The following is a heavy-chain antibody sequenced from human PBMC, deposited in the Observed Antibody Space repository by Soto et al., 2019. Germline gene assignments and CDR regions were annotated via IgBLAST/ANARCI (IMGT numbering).Heavy chain of an antibody. Sequence: QVQLVESGGGVVQPGKSLRLSCTASGLTFSDSTIHWVRQAPGKGLEWVAALRYDGRNKYYADSVKGRSSISRDNTKNTLEANALRDEDTAVYYCAREGAYSGSAFDYWGQGTLVTVSS. V-gene: IGHV3-30*04. CDR3: AREGAYSGSAFDY. CDR2: LRYDGRNK. CDR1: GLTFSDST. J-gene: IGHJ4*02. D-gene: IGHD6-6*01.